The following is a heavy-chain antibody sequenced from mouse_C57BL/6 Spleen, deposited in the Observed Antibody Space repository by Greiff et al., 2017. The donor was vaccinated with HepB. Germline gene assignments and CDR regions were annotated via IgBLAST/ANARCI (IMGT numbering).Heavy chain of an antibody. CDR3: AREGYYGSSYAMDY. CDR1: GYTFTDYY. J-gene: IGHJ4*01. CDR2: INPYNGGT. V-gene: IGHV1-19*01. Sequence: VQLQQSGPVLVKPGASVKMSCKASGYTFTDYYMNWVKQSHGKSLEWIGVINPYNGGTSYNQKFKGKATLTVDKSSSTAYMELNSLTSEDSAVYYCAREGYYGSSYAMDYWGQGTSVTVSS. D-gene: IGHD1-1*01.